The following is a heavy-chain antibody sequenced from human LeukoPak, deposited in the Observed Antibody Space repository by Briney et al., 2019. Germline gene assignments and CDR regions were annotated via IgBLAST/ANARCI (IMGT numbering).Heavy chain of an antibody. CDR3: ARGAVWYLFDY. Sequence: SETLSLTCTGSGGSISSYYWSWIRQPPGQGLEWIGNIYYSGSTNYNPSLKSVVTISVDTSKNQFSLKLSSVTAADTAVYYCARGAVWYLFDYWGQGTLVTVSS. CDR1: GGSISSYY. V-gene: IGHV4-59*01. J-gene: IGHJ4*02. CDR2: IYYSGST. D-gene: IGHD6-13*01.